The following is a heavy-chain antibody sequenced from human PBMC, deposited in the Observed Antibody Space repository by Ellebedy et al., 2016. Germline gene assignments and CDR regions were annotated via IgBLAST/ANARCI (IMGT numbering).Heavy chain of an antibody. Sequence: SETLSLTXTVSGGSISSSSYYWGWIRQPPGKGLEWIGSIYYSGSTYYNPSLKSRVTISVDTSKNQFSLRLSSVTAADTAVYYCAGSPREYRYGDLDYWGRGTPVTVSS. CDR2: IYYSGST. V-gene: IGHV4-39*07. CDR3: AGSPREYRYGDLDY. CDR1: GGSISSSSYY. J-gene: IGHJ4*02. D-gene: IGHD5-18*01.